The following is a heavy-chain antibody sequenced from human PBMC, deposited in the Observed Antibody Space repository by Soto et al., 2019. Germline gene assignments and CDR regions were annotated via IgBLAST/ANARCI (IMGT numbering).Heavy chain of an antibody. D-gene: IGHD6-13*01. CDR2: ISGSGCST. CDR3: AKTDRGATAAPFDY. J-gene: IGHJ4*02. CDR1: GFTFSSYA. V-gene: IGHV3-23*01. Sequence: GGSLRLSCAPSGFTFSSYAMSWVRHAPGKGLEWVSSISGSGCSTYYADSVKGRFTISRYNSKNTLYLQMNSLRAEDTAVYYCAKTDRGATAAPFDYWGQGTLVTVSS.